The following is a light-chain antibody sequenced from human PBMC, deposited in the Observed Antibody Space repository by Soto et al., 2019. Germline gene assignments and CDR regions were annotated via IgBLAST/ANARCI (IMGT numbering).Light chain of an antibody. CDR3: SSYTSSITPFV. CDR1: SSDVGGYTY. Sequence: QSALTQPASVSGSPGQSITISCTGTSSDVGGYTYVSWYQQHPGEAPKLMIYDVSNRPSGVSNRFSGSKSGNTASLTISGLQAEDEADYYCSSYTSSITPFVFGTGTKLTVL. V-gene: IGLV2-14*03. J-gene: IGLJ1*01. CDR2: DVS.